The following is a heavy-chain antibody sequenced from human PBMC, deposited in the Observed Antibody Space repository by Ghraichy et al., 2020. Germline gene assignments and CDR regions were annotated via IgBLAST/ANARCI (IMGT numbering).Heavy chain of an antibody. J-gene: IGHJ3*02. CDR2: ITASGDNT. D-gene: IGHD1/OR15-1a*01. V-gene: IGHV3-23*01. CDR1: GFTFSSYA. Sequence: GSLRLSCAASGFTFSSYALIWVRQAPGKGLEWVSGITASGDNTYFADSVKGRFTISRDNSNNALYLQMNSLRVEDSAVYYCAEDMVDEQRRDAFDIWGQGTTVTVSS. CDR3: AEDMVDEQRRDAFDI.